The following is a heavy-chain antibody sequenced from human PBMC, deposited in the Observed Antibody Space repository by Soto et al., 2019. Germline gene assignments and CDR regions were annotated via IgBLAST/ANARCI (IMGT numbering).Heavy chain of an antibody. D-gene: IGHD3-10*01. CDR3: ERISGIYYYVMDV. CDR1: GGSFSGYY. Sequence: QVQLQQWGAGLLKPSETLSLTCAVYGGSFSGYYWSWIRQPPGKGLERIGEINHSGITNYNPSLKRRVTISVDTSTNQFSLKLSSVTAADTAVYYCERISGIYYYVMDVWGQGTTVTVS. J-gene: IGHJ6*02. V-gene: IGHV4-34*01. CDR2: INHSGIT.